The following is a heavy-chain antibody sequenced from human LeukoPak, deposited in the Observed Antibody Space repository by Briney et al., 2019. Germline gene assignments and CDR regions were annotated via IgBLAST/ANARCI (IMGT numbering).Heavy chain of an antibody. Sequence: GGSLRLSCVASGFSFPNYAMTWVRQAPGERLEWVSAIRGSGDRTSYADSLKGRFTISRDKSKNTLYLQMNSLRAEDTAVYYCARDDAEDGGYLDYWGQGALVTVSS. V-gene: IGHV3-23*01. CDR3: ARDDAEDGGYLDY. CDR2: IRGSGDRT. D-gene: IGHD3-16*01. CDR1: GFSFPNYA. J-gene: IGHJ4*02.